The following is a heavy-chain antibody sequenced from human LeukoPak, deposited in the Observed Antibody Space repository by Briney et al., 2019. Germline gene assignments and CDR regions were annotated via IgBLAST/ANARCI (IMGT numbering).Heavy chain of an antibody. V-gene: IGHV4-34*01. CDR1: GGSFSGYY. CDR2: INHSGST. J-gene: IGHJ4*02. Sequence: PSETLSPACAVHGGSFSGYYWSWIRQPPGKGLEWIGEINHSGSTNYNPSLKSRVTISVDTSKNQFSLKLSSVTAADTAVYYCARGSPHGDYYFDYWGQGTLVTVSS. CDR3: ARGSPHGDYYFDY. D-gene: IGHD4-17*01.